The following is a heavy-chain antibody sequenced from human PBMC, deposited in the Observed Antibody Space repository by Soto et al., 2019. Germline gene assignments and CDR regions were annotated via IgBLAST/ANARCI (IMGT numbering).Heavy chain of an antibody. CDR3: ARDYGETYGMDV. Sequence: SETLSLTCTVSGGSISSGDYYWSWIRQPPGKGLEWIGYIYYSGSTYYNPSLKSRVTISVDTSKNQFSLKLSSVTAADTAVYYCARDYGETYGMDVWGQGTTVTVSS. CDR1: GGSISSGDYY. V-gene: IGHV4-30-4*01. D-gene: IGHD4-17*01. J-gene: IGHJ6*02. CDR2: IYYSGST.